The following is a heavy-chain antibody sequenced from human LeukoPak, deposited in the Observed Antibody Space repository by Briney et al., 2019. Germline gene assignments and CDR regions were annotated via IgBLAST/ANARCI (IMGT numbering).Heavy chain of an antibody. J-gene: IGHJ6*03. CDR3: AKERATGTSYYMDV. Sequence: GGSLRLSCAASGFTFSSYGMHWVRQAPGKGLEWVGVISYDGSNKYYADSVKGRFTISRDNSKNTLYLQMNSLRAEDTAVFYCAKERATGTSYYMDVWGKGTTVTVSS. CDR1: GFTFSSYG. V-gene: IGHV3-30*18. CDR2: ISYDGSNK. D-gene: IGHD1-7*01.